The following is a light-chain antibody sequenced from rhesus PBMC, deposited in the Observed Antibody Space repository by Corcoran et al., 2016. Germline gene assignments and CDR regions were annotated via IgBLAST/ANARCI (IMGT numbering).Light chain of an antibody. CDR2: KAS. V-gene: IGKV1-22*01. CDR1: QSISNW. Sequence: DIQMTQSPSSLSASVGDTVTITCRASQSISNWLAWYQQTPGKAPKLLKYKASTLQSGVQSRVSGSGSGTDFTLTLRRLQSEDFATYYCQRTSISPFTFGPGTKLDIK. J-gene: IGKJ3*01. CDR3: QRTSISPFT.